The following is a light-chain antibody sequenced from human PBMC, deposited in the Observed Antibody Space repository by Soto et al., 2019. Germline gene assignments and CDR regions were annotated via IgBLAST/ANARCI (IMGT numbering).Light chain of an antibody. CDR2: RNS. V-gene: IGLV1-40*01. CDR1: SSNIGAGYD. Sequence: QSVLTQPPSVSGAPGQRVTISCTGSSSNIGAGYDVHWYQQLPGTAPKLLIFRNSNRPSGVPDRFSGSKSGTSASLAITGLQAEDEADYYCQSYDSSLSGVVFCGGTKVTVL. CDR3: QSYDSSLSGVV. J-gene: IGLJ2*01.